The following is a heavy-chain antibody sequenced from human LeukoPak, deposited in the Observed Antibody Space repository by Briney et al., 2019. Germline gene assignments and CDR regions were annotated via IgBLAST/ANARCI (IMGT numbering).Heavy chain of an antibody. CDR2: IDYSGST. CDR1: GGSISSYY. D-gene: IGHD5-18*01. J-gene: IGHJ4*02. V-gene: IGHV4-59*01. CDR3: ARGSRGYSYG. Sequence: PSETLSLTCTVSGGSISSYYWSWIRQPPGKGLEWIAYIDYSGSTNYNPSLKSRVTISVDTSKNQFSLKLSSVTAADTAVYYCARGSRGYSYGWGQGTLVTVSS.